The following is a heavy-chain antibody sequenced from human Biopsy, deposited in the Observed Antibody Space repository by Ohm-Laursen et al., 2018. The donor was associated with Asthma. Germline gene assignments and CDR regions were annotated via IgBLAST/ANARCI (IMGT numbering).Heavy chain of an antibody. CDR2: VNTGNGDT. CDR1: GYNFISFA. Sequence: GPSVKVSCKASGYNFISFAIHWVRQAPGQRLEWMGWVNTGNGDTKYSQKFQGRVTITRDTSASTAYMELRSLRSEDTATYYSARTYYDFLTGQVKDVFGVWGQGTMVTVSS. J-gene: IGHJ3*01. CDR3: ARTYYDFLTGQVKDVFGV. V-gene: IGHV1-3*04. D-gene: IGHD3-9*01.